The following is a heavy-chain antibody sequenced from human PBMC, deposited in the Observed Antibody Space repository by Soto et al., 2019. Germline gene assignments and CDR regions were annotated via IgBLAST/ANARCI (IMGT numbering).Heavy chain of an antibody. V-gene: IGHV1-69*13. CDR3: AIEYSSSPPYYPIGY. CDR2: IIPIFGTA. Sequence: SVNVSCKASVLTFSSYSISGVRQAPGQGLEWMGGIIPIFGTANYAQKFQGRVTITADESTSTAYMELSSLRSEDTAVYYCAIEYSSSPPYYPIGYWGQGTLVTVSS. CDR1: VLTFSSYS. J-gene: IGHJ4*02. D-gene: IGHD6-6*01.